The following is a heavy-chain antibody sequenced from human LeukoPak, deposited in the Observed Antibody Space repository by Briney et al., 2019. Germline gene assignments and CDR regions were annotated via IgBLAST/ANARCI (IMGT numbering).Heavy chain of an antibody. D-gene: IGHD6-19*01. V-gene: IGHV1-2*02. CDR3: ARGGSLSGWSPVVYYFDY. CDR1: GYTFTGYY. CDR2: INPNSGGT. J-gene: IGHJ4*02. Sequence: ASVKVSCKASGYTFTGYYMHWVRQAPGQGLEWMGWINPNSGGTNYAQKFQGRVTMTRDTSISTAYMELSRLRSDDTAVYYCARGGSLSGWSPVVYYFDYWGQGTLVTVSS.